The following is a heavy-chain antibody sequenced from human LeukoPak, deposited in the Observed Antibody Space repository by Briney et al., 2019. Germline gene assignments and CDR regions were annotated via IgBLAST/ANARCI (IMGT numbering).Heavy chain of an antibody. J-gene: IGHJ4*02. CDR1: GFTFSSYW. CDR3: AREEVKSFDN. Sequence: TGGSLRLSCAASGFTFSSYWMNWVRQAPGKGLEWVASIKQDGSEKYYVISVRGRFTISRDSAKNSLYLQMNNLRVEDTAVYFCAREEVKSFDNWGQGTLVTVSS. CDR2: IKQDGSEK. V-gene: IGHV3-7*03.